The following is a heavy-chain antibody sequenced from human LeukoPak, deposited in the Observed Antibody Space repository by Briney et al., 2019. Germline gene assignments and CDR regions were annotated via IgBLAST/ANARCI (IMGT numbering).Heavy chain of an antibody. D-gene: IGHD2-2*01. CDR2: IYTSGST. CDR3: ARDRMLLFSVSDAFDI. V-gene: IGHV4-4*07. CDR1: GGSFSIYY. J-gene: IGHJ3*02. Sequence: SETLSLTCTVSGGSFSIYYWSWIRQPAGKGLEWIGRIYTSGSTNYNPSLKSRVTISVDTSKNQFSLKLSSVTAADTAVYYCARDRMLLFSVSDAFDIWGQGTMVTVSS.